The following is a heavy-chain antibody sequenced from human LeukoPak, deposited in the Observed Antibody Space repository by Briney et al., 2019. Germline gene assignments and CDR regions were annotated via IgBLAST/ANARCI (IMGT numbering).Heavy chain of an antibody. J-gene: IGHJ4*02. CDR3: AKDSPSVVVPAASARHFDY. Sequence: PGGSLRLSCAASGFTFSSYGMHWVRQAPGKGLEWVAFIRYDGSNKYYADSVKGRFTISRDNSKNTLYLQMNSLRAEDTAVYYCAKDSPSVVVPAASARHFDYWGQGTLVTVSS. D-gene: IGHD2-2*01. CDR2: IRYDGSNK. V-gene: IGHV3-30*02. CDR1: GFTFSSYG.